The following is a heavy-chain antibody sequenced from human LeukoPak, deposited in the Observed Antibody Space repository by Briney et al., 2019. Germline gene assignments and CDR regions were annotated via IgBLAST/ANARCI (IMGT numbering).Heavy chain of an antibody. Sequence: GGSLRLSCAASGFSFKDYWMSWVRQAPGKGLEWVADITPDGSGKTYVDSVKGRFTISRDNSKNTLYLQMNSLRAEDTAVYYCAKDAIYYYYGMDVWGQGTTVTVSS. V-gene: IGHV3-7*01. CDR1: GFSFKDYW. J-gene: IGHJ6*02. CDR2: ITPDGSGK. CDR3: AKDAIYYYYGMDV.